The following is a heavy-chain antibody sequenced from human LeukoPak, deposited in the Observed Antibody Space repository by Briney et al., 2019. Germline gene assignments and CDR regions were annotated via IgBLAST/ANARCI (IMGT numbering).Heavy chain of an antibody. D-gene: IGHD6-19*01. CDR3: AGLSIAVAGTDY. CDR1: GFTFSSYA. J-gene: IGHJ4*02. Sequence: GGSLRLSCAASGFTFSSYAMHWVRQAPGKGLEWVAVISYDGSNKYYADSVKGRFTISRDNSKNTLYLQMNSLRAEDTAVYYCAGLSIAVAGTDYWGQGTLVTVSS. V-gene: IGHV3-30-3*01. CDR2: ISYDGSNK.